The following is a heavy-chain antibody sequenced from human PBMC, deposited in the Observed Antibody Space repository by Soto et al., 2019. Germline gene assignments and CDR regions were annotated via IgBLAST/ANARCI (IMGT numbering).Heavy chain of an antibody. CDR3: ARGHQYCSSTSCYQPYYYYYMDV. CDR2: MNPNSGNT. J-gene: IGHJ6*03. V-gene: IGHV1-8*01. CDR1: GYTFTSYD. D-gene: IGHD2-2*01. Sequence: QVQLVQSGAEVKKPGASVKVSCKASGYTFTSYDINWVRQATGQGLEWMGWMNPNSGNTGYAQTFQGRVTMTRNTSISTAYMELSSLRSEDTAVYYCARGHQYCSSTSCYQPYYYYYMDVWGKGTTVTVSS.